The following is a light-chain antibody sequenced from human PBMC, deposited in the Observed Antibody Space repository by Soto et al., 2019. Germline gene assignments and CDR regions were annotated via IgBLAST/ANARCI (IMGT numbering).Light chain of an antibody. J-gene: IGKJ1*01. CDR1: QSVSSSY. Sequence: ENVLTQSPGTLSLSPGERATLSCRASQSVSSSYLAWYQQRVGQAPRLLIYGASSRAAGIPDRFSGGGSGTDFPLTISSLEPEEFAVFYCPQYGTSPQTFGHGTKVEIK. V-gene: IGKV3-20*01. CDR3: PQYGTSPQT. CDR2: GAS.